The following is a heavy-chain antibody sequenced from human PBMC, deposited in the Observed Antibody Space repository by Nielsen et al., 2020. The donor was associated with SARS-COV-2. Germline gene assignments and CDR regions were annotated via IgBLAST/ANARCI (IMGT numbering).Heavy chain of an antibody. CDR2: ISVYNGST. CDR3: ARASAQTAKYFLH. J-gene: IGHJ1*01. V-gene: IGHV1-18*04. Sequence: ASVKVSCKASGYAFTGFGVSWVRQAPGQGLEWMGWISVYNGSTKYVENLQDRVTMTTDTSTNTAYMELRSLRSDDTAVYYCARASAQTAKYFLHWGQGTPVIVSS. CDR1: GYAFTGFG.